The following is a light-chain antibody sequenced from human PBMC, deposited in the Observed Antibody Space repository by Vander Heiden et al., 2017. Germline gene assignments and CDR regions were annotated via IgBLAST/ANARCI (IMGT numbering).Light chain of an antibody. CDR1: KLGDKY. Sequence: SYELTQPPSVSVSPGQTASITCSGAKLGDKYACWYQQKPGQSPVLVIYRDSKRPSGIPERFSGSNSGNTATLTISGTQPTDEADYYCQAWDSSTVVFGGGTKLTVL. CDR3: QAWDSSTVV. CDR2: RDS. J-gene: IGLJ3*02. V-gene: IGLV3-1*01.